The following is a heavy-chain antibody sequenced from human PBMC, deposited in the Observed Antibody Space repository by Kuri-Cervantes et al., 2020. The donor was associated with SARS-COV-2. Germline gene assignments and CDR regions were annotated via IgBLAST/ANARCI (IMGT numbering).Heavy chain of an antibody. CDR1: GFTFADYA. D-gene: IGHD3-9*01. J-gene: IGHJ4*02. V-gene: IGHV3-48*02. Sequence: GESLKISCAASGFTFADYAMSWVRQAPGKGLEWVSYISSSSSTIYYADSVKGRFTISRDNAKNSLYLQMNSLRDEDTAVYYCARGSEAGYYYFDYWGQGTLVTVSS. CDR3: ARGSEAGYYYFDY. CDR2: ISSSSSTI.